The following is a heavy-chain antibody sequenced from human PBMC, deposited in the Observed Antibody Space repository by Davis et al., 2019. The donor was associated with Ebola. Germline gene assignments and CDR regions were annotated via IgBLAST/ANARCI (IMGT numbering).Heavy chain of an antibody. D-gene: IGHD7-27*01. CDR2: ISSSSSYI. CDR1: GFTFSSYS. V-gene: IGHV3-21*01. J-gene: IGHJ3*02. CDR3: ARVLGHAFDI. Sequence: GESLKISCAASGFTFSSYSMNWVRQAPGKGLEWVSSISSSSSYIYYADSVKGRFTISRDNAKNSLYLQMNGLRAEDTAVYYCARVLGHAFDIWGQGTMVTVSS.